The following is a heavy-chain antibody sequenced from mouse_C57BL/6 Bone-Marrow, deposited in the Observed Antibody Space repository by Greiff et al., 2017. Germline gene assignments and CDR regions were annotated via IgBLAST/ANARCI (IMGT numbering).Heavy chain of an antibody. CDR2: IYPRRGNT. J-gene: IGHJ2*01. D-gene: IGHD2-2*01. V-gene: IGHV1-81*01. CDR3: GRDGYDDV. CDR1: GYTFTSYG. Sequence: VMLVESGAELARPGASVKLSCKASGYTFTSYGISWVKQSTGQGLEWIGEIYPRRGNTFSNETFKGKATLTADKSSSTAYMELRSLTSEDSAVYCCGRDGYDDVGGKGTTLTVSS.